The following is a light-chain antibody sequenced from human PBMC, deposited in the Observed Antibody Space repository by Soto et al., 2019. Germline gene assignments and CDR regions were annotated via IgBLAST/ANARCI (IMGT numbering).Light chain of an antibody. J-gene: IGKJ1*01. CDR2: GAS. CDR1: ASVSSN. V-gene: IGKV3-15*01. Sequence: EIVMTQSPATLSVSPGERATLSCRASASVSSNLVWYQQKPGQAPRLLIYGASTRASGIPARFSDSGSGTDFTLTISSLQSEDFAVYYCHQNNNWPRTFGQGTKVDIK. CDR3: HQNNNWPRT.